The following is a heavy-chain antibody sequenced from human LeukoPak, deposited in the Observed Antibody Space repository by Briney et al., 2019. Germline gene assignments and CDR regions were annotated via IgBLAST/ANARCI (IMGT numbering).Heavy chain of an antibody. D-gene: IGHD3-9*01. CDR1: GYTFTSYY. CDR2: INPSGGST. CDR3: ARDRRDILTGYYKGFDP. Sequence: ASVKVSCKASGYTFTSYYMHWVRQAPGQGLEWMGIINPSGGSTSYAQKFQGRVTMTRDTSTSTVYMELSSLRSEDTAVYYCARDRRDILTGYYKGFDPWGQGTLVTVSS. V-gene: IGHV1-46*01. J-gene: IGHJ5*02.